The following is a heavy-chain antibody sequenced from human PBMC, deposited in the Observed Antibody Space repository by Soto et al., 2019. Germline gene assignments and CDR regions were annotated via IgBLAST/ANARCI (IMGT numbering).Heavy chain of an antibody. D-gene: IGHD5-18*01. J-gene: IGHJ4*02. CDR2: IIPIFGTA. CDR3: AQSLDTAMVITLDY. V-gene: IGHV1-69*06. CDR1: GVTFSSYA. Sequence: ASVKVSCKASGVTFSSYAISWVRQAPGQGLEWMGGIIPIFGTANYAQKFQGRVTITADKSTSTAYMELSSLRSEDTAVYYCAQSLDTAMVITLDYWGQGTLVTVSS.